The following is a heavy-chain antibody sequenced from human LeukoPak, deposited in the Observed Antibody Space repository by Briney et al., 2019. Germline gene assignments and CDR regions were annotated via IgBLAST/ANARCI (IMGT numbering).Heavy chain of an antibody. D-gene: IGHD2-15*01. J-gene: IGHJ4*02. V-gene: IGHV3-7*01. CDR2: INQGGSDK. CDR3: ARTSRSSSIDD. Sequence: GGSLRLSCVGSGFSFSSFAMSWVRQAPRKGLEWVANINQGGSDKSYVDSVKGRFTISRDNAKNSLYLEMNSLRVEDTAMYYCARTSRSSSIDDWGQGTLVTVSS. CDR1: GFSFSSFA.